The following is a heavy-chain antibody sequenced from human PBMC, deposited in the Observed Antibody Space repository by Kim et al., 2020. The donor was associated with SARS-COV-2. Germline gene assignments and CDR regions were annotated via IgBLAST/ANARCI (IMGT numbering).Heavy chain of an antibody. CDR2: ISYDGSNK. CDR3: ARGIYGSGILGRFDP. Sequence: GGSLRLSCAASGFTFSSYAMHWVRQAPGKGLEWVAVISYDGSNKYYADSVKGRFTISRDNSKNTLYLQMNGLRAEDTAVYYCARGIYGSGILGRFDPWGQGTLVTVSS. J-gene: IGHJ5*02. V-gene: IGHV3-30-3*01. CDR1: GFTFSSYA. D-gene: IGHD3-10*01.